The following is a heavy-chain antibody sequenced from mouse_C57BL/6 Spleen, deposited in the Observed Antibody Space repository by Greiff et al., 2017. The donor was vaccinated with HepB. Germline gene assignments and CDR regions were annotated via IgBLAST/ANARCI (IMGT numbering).Heavy chain of an antibody. J-gene: IGHJ1*03. CDR1: GYSITSGYD. CDR3: ARAVTTVVEGYFDV. V-gene: IGHV3-1*01. CDR2: ISYSGST. Sequence: EVKLVESGPGMVKPSQSLSLTCTVTGYSITSGYDWHWIRHFPGNKLEWMGYISYSGSTNYNPSLKSRISITHDTSKNHFFLKLNSVTTEDTATYYCARAVTTVVEGYFDVWGTGTTVTVSS. D-gene: IGHD1-1*01.